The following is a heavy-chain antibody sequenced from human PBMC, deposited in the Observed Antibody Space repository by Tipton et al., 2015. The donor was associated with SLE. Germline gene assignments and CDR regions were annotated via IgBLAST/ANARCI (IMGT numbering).Heavy chain of an antibody. Sequence: QLVQSGGGLVQPGGSLRVSCAASGFTFSSYSMNWVRQAPGKGMEWVSYIGSSGTYKYYAESVKGRFTTSRDNAKNTLYLQMNSLRGEDTAVYYCAREYQWLVLDHWGQGTLVTVSS. CDR3: AREYQWLVLDH. D-gene: IGHD6-19*01. CDR1: GFTFSSYS. J-gene: IGHJ4*02. V-gene: IGHV3-48*04. CDR2: IGSSGTYK.